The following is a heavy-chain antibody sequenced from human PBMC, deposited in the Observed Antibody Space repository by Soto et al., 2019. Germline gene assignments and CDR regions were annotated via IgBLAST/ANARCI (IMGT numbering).Heavy chain of an antibody. CDR3: AREGVGARSYYYGMDV. V-gene: IGHV3-33*01. CDR2: IWYDGSNK. D-gene: IGHD1-26*01. J-gene: IGHJ6*02. CDR1: GFTFSSYG. Sequence: GGALRLSCAASGFTFSSYGMHWVRQAPGKGLEWVAVIWYDGSNKYYADSVKGPFTISRDNSKNTLYLHMNRLSAEDTAVYYCAREGVGARSYYYGMDVWGQGNTVIVSS.